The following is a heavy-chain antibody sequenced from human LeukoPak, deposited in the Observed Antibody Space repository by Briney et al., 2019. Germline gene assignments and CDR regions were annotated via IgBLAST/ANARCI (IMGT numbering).Heavy chain of an antibody. V-gene: IGHV4-39*01. J-gene: IGHJ5*02. CDR1: GGSISSSSYY. Sequence: SETLSLTCTVSGGSISSSSYYWGWIRQPPGKGLEWIGSIYYSGSTYYNPPLKSRVTISVDTSKNQFSLKLSSVTAADTAVYYCARQRYCSSTSCRTNWFDPWGQGTLVTVSS. D-gene: IGHD2-2*01. CDR3: ARQRYCSSTSCRTNWFDP. CDR2: IYYSGST.